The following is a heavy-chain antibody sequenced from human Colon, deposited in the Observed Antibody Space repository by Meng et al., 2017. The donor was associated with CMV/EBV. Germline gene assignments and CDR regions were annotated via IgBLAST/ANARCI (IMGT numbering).Heavy chain of an antibody. V-gene: IGHV3-9*01. Sequence: SLKISCAASGFTFSSYAMHWVRQAPGKGLEWVSGISWNSGSIGYADSVKGRFTISRDNAKNSLYLQMNSLRAEDTALYYCAKDKPKRAVTTSNWFDPWGQGTLVTVSS. D-gene: IGHD4-17*01. CDR1: GFTFSSYA. CDR3: AKDKPKRAVTTSNWFDP. CDR2: ISWNSGSI. J-gene: IGHJ5*02.